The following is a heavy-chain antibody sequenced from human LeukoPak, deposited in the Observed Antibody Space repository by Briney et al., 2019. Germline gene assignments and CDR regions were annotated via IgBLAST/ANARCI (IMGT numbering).Heavy chain of an antibody. CDR1: GFTFSAYS. J-gene: IGHJ5*02. CDR2: ISSRSFTI. Sequence: GGSLRLSCAASGFTFSAYSMNWVRQAPGKGLDWVSYISSRSFTIYYADSVKGRFTISRDNAKNSLYLQMNSLRAEDTAVYYCARWRTYIQGFFDPWGQGTLVTVSS. D-gene: IGHD1/OR15-1a*01. V-gene: IGHV3-48*04. CDR3: ARWRTYIQGFFDP.